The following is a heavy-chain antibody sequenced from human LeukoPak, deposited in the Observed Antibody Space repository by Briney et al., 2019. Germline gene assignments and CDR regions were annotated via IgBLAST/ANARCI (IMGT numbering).Heavy chain of an antibody. CDR1: GFTFSSYA. CDR2: ISGSGGST. V-gene: IGHV3-23*01. CDR3: AKPHYATIFGVVTADY. Sequence: PGGSLRLSCAASGFTFSSYAMSWVRQAPGKGLEWVSAISGSGGSTYYADSVKGRFTISRDNSKNTLYLQMDSLRAEDTAVYYCAKPHYATIFGVVTADYWGQGTLVTVSS. J-gene: IGHJ4*02. D-gene: IGHD3-3*01.